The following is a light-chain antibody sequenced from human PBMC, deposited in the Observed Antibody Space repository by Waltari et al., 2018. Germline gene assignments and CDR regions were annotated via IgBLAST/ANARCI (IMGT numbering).Light chain of an antibody. CDR2: KAS. Sequence: SYELTQPPSVSVSPGQTARLTCFGDTLPKHYAYWYQQKPGQAPVLVIYKASERPSGIPERFSGSSSGTTVTLTISGVQAEDEADYYCQSADNSGTYVLFGGGTKVTVL. CDR1: TLPKHY. CDR3: QSADNSGTYVL. J-gene: IGLJ3*02. V-gene: IGLV3-25*03.